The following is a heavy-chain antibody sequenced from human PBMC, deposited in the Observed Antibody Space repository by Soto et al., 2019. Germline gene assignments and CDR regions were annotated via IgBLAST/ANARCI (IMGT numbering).Heavy chain of an antibody. V-gene: IGHV3-33*01. CDR3: ARDRGVVVAANWFGP. CDR1: GFTFSSYG. CDR2: IWYDGSNK. Sequence: QVQLVESGGGVVQPGRSLRLSCAASGFTFSSYGMHWVRQAPGKGLEWVAVIWYDGSNKYYADSVKGRFTISRDNSKNTLYLQMNSLRAEDTAVYYCARDRGVVVAANWFGPWGQGTLVTVSS. D-gene: IGHD2-15*01. J-gene: IGHJ5*02.